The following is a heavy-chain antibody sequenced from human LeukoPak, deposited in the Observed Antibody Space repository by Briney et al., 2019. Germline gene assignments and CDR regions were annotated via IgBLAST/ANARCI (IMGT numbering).Heavy chain of an antibody. D-gene: IGHD3-22*01. CDR2: INPSGGST. CDR1: GYTFTGYY. Sequence: ASVKVSCKASGYTFTGYYMHWVRQAPGQGLEWMGIINPSGGSTSYAQKFQGRVTMTRDTSTSTVYMELSSLRSEDTAVYYCAREVRGYDSSGYYRFDYWGQGTLVTVSS. J-gene: IGHJ4*02. CDR3: AREVRGYDSSGYYRFDY. V-gene: IGHV1-46*01.